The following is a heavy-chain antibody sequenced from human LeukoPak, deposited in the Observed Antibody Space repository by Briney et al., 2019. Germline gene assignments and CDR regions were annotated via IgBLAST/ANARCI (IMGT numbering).Heavy chain of an antibody. Sequence: GGSLRLSCAASGFTFTRYWTHGVRQAPGKGLVWVSRFNSDGSSTTYADLVKGRFTISRDNAKNTLYLQMNSLRADDPPVYYCARPATMIVPYDAFDIWRQGTMVSVSS. CDR2: FNSDGSST. D-gene: IGHD3-22*01. J-gene: IGHJ3*02. CDR3: ARPATMIVPYDAFDI. CDR1: GFTFTRYW. V-gene: IGHV3-74*01.